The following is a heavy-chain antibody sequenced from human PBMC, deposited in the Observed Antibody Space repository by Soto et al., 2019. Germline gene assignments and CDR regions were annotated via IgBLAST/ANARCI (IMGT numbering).Heavy chain of an antibody. V-gene: IGHV3-23*01. D-gene: IGHD1-20*01. J-gene: IGHJ6*03. CDR2: ISGSGGST. CDR3: AKNPGISYYYYYMDV. Sequence: GGSLRLSCAASGFTFSSYAMSWVRQAPGKGLEWVSAISGSGGSTNYANSVKGRFTISRDNSKNTLYLQMNSLRAEVTAVYYCAKNPGISYYYYYMDVWGKGTTVTVSS. CDR1: GFTFSSYA.